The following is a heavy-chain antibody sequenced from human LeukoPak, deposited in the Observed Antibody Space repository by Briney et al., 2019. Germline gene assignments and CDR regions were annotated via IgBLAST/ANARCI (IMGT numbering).Heavy chain of an antibody. Sequence: GSLRLSCAASGFTFSSYGMHWVRQAPGKGLEWVAVISYDGSNKHYADSVKGRFTISRDNSKNTLYLQMNSLRAEDTALYYCAGSILTGSSDAFDIWGQGTMVTVSS. CDR2: ISYDGSNK. J-gene: IGHJ3*02. CDR3: AGSILTGSSDAFDI. CDR1: GFTFSSYG. D-gene: IGHD3-9*01. V-gene: IGHV3-30*03.